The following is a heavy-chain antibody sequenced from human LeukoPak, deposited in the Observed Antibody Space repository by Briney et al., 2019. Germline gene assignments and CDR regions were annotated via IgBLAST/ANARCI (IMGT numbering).Heavy chain of an antibody. V-gene: IGHV3-9*01. CDR3: AKARGDRYCSSTSCYGGGY. CDR1: GFTFDDYA. J-gene: IGHJ4*02. Sequence: GGSLRLSCAASGFTFDDYAMHWVRQAPGKGLEWVSGISWNSGSIGYADSVKGRFTISRDNAKNSLYLQMNSLRAEDTALYYCAKARGDRYCSSTSCYGGGYWGRGTLVTVSS. D-gene: IGHD2-2*01. CDR2: ISWNSGSI.